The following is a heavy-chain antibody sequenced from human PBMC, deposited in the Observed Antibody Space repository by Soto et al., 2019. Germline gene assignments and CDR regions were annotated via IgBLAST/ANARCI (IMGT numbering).Heavy chain of an antibody. D-gene: IGHD3-10*01. CDR2: ISYDGSNK. CDR3: AKELLWFGEPNHYYYGMDV. Sequence: VGSLRLSCAASGFTFSSYGMHWVRQAPGKGLEWVAVISYDGSNKYYADSVKGRFTISRDNSKNTLYLQMNSLRAEDTAVYYCAKELLWFGEPNHYYYGMDVWGQGTTVTVSS. V-gene: IGHV3-30*18. CDR1: GFTFSSYG. J-gene: IGHJ6*02.